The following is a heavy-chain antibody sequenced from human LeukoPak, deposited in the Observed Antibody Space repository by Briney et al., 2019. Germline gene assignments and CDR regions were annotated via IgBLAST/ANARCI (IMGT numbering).Heavy chain of an antibody. CDR2: IYYTGST. Sequence: SETLSLTCTISGGSISSYYWSWIRQPPGKGLEWIGYIYYTGSTNHNPSLKSRVTMSVDMSTRQISLKLSSVTAADTAVYYCARAVGGDGSGSLWGPGTLVTVSS. CDR1: GGSISSYY. J-gene: IGHJ4*02. V-gene: IGHV4-59*01. D-gene: IGHD3-10*01. CDR3: ARAVGGDGSGSL.